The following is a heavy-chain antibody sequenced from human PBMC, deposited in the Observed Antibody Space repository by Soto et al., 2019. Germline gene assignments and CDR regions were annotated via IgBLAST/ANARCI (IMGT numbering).Heavy chain of an antibody. D-gene: IGHD2-15*01. CDR1: GYTFTSYA. CDR3: ARFPRTYCSGGSCYPGGYYYYGMDV. V-gene: IGHV1-3*01. J-gene: IGHJ6*02. CDR2: INAGNGNT. Sequence: QVQLVQSGAEVKKPGASVKVSCKASGYTFTSYAMHWVHQAPGQRLEWMGWINAGNGNTKYSQKFQGRVTITRDTSASTAYMELSSLRSEDTAVYYCARFPRTYCSGGSCYPGGYYYYGMDVWGQGTTVTVSS.